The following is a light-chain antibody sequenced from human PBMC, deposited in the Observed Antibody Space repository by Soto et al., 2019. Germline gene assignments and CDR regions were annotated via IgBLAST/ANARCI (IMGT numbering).Light chain of an antibody. J-gene: IGLJ3*02. CDR2: EVI. CDR1: SSDVGGYNF. V-gene: IGLV2-14*01. CDR3: SSYTKTNTWV. Sequence: QSALTQPASVSASTGQSITISCTGPSSDVGGYNFVSWYQLHPGKVPKLMIYEVIYRPSGVSNRFSGSKSGNTASLTISGLQSEDEADYYCSSYTKTNTWVFGGGTKLTVL.